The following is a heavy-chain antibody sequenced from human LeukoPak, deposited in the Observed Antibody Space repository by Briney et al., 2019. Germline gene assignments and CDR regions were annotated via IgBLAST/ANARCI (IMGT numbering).Heavy chain of an antibody. D-gene: IGHD5-24*01. CDR2: ISSSGSTT. CDR3: ARVGVATILYYFDY. CDR1: GFTFSDYY. J-gene: IGHJ4*02. Sequence: GGSLRLSCAASGFTFSDYYMSWIRQAPGKGLEWVSYISSSGSTTYYADSVKGRFTISRDNAKNSLYLQMNSLRAEDTAVYYCARVGVATILYYFDYWGQGTLVTVSS. V-gene: IGHV3-11*01.